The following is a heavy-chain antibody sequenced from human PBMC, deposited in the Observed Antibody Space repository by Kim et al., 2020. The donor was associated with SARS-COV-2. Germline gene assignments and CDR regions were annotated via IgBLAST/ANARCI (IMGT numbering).Heavy chain of an antibody. V-gene: IGHV3-30*04. J-gene: IGHJ6*02. D-gene: IGHD2-2*01. CDR1: GFTFSSYA. CDR3: ARNSLVVPAAIVRYYGMDV. Sequence: GGSLRLSCAASGFTFSSYAMHWVRQAPGKGLEWVAVISYDGSNKYYADSVKGRFTISRDNSKNTLYLQMNSLRAEDTAVYYCARNSLVVPAAIVRYYGMDVWGQGTTVTVSS. CDR2: ISYDGSNK.